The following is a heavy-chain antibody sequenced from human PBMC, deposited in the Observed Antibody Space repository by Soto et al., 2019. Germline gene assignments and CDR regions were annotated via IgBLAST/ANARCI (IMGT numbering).Heavy chain of an antibody. CDR2: IYPGDSDT. J-gene: IGHJ6*02. CDR3: ARIQSGYSGYYYGMDV. D-gene: IGHD6-13*01. V-gene: IGHV5-51*01. CDR1: GYSFTNYW. Sequence: GESLKISCKGSGYSFTNYWMGWVRQMPGKGLEWMGIIYPGDSDTRYSPSFQGQVTISADKSISTVYLQWSSLKASDTAMYYCARIQSGYSGYYYGMDVWGQGTTVTASS.